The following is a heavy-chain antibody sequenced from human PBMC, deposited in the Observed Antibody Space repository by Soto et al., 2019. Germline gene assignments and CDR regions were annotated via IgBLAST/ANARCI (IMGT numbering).Heavy chain of an antibody. V-gene: IGHV3-7*01. CDR3: ARVSGYSSSWYIYY. Sequence: GGSLRLSCAASGFTFSSYWMSWVRQAPGKGLEWVANIKQDGSEKYYVDSVKGRFTISRDNAKNSLYLQMNSLRAEDTAVYYCARVSGYSSSWYIYYWGQGTLVTVSS. CDR1: GFTFSSYW. J-gene: IGHJ4*02. CDR2: IKQDGSEK. D-gene: IGHD6-13*01.